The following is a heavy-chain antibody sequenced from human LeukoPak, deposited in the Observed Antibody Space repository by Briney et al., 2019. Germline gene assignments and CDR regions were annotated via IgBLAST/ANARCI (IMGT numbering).Heavy chain of an antibody. CDR2: INPNSGGT. Sequence: ASVKVSCKASGYTFTGYYMHWMRQAPGQGLEWMGWINPNSGGTNYAQKFQGRVTMTRDTSISTAYMELSRLRSDDTAVYYCARGGSFYGDYVRNFDYWGQGTLVTVSS. CDR3: ARGGSFYGDYVRNFDY. V-gene: IGHV1-2*02. J-gene: IGHJ4*02. D-gene: IGHD4-17*01. CDR1: GYTFTGYY.